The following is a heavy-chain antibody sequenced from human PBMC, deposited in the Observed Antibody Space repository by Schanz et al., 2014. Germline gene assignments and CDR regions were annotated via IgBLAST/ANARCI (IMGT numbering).Heavy chain of an antibody. CDR1: GYTFTSHA. J-gene: IGHJ4*02. CDR2: INTNSGNP. V-gene: IGHV7-4-1*02. D-gene: IGHD1-26*01. Sequence: QVQLVQSGSELKKLGASVTVSCKASGYTFTSHAMNWMRQAPGQGLEWMGWINTNSGNPTYAQGFTGRFVFSLDTSVNTAYLQISSLKTEDTAVYYCARDPAEWELLGHFDYWGQGTLVTVSA. CDR3: ARDPAEWELLGHFDY.